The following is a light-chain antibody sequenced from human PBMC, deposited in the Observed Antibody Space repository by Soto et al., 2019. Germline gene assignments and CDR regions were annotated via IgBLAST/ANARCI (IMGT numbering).Light chain of an antibody. CDR1: QSVLYSSNNKNY. Sequence: DIVMTQSPDSLAVSLGERATINCKSSQSVLYSSNNKNYLAWYQQKPGQPPKLLIYWASTRESGVPDRFSGSGSGTDFTLTISSLQPEDFATYFCQQTYSMPRGFTFGPGTKVDIK. V-gene: IGKV4-1*01. CDR2: WAS. J-gene: IGKJ3*01. CDR3: QQTYSMPRGFT.